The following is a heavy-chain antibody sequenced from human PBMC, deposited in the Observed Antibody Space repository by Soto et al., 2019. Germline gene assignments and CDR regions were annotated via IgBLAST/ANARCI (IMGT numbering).Heavy chain of an antibody. D-gene: IGHD3-9*01. J-gene: IGHJ6*02. Sequence: QVQLQESGPGLVKPSETLSLTCTVSGGSISSYYWSWIRQPPVKGLEWIGYIYYSGITNYNPSLKSRYTVSVFKSENPSSLKLSAVTAEDTAVYYCARIRDFAWLLYRPCGMDVWCQGTTVTVS. V-gene: IGHV4-59*08. CDR1: GGSISSYY. CDR3: ARIRDFAWLLYRPCGMDV. CDR2: IYYSGIT.